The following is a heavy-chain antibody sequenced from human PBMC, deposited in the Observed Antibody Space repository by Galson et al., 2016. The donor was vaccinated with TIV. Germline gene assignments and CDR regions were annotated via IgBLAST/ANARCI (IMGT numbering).Heavy chain of an antibody. V-gene: IGHV6-1*01. CDR3: VRENRYDVSEEPNYFFEY. J-gene: IGHJ4*02. D-gene: IGHD1-1*01. CDR1: GDSVSSNSAA. Sequence: CAISGDSVSSNSAAWNWIRQSPSRGLEWLGRTYYTSRWFNDCALSVTIRINVKADTSKNEFSLQLNSVTPEDTAMYYCVRENRYDVSEEPNYFFEYWGQGTLVTVSS. CDR2: TYYTSRWFN.